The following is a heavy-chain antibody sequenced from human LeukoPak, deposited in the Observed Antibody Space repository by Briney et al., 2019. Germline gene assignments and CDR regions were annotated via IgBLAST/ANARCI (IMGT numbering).Heavy chain of an antibody. Sequence: GASVKVSCKASGYTFTGYFMHWVRQAPGQGLEWMGWINTNTGNPTYAQGFTGRFVFSLDTSVTTSYLQISSLKAEDTAVYYCARVRRYCSGGSCYSYGGNSGLGYWGQGTLVTVSS. J-gene: IGHJ4*02. CDR2: INTNTGNP. V-gene: IGHV7-4-1*02. D-gene: IGHD2-15*01. CDR1: GYTFTGYF. CDR3: ARVRRYCSGGSCYSYGGNSGLGY.